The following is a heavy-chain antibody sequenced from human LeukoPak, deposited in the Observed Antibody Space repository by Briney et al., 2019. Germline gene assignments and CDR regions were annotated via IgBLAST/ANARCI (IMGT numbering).Heavy chain of an antibody. CDR3: ARGYYGSGSYYNRYYYYGMDV. CDR1: GGSISSGGYS. Sequence: SETLSLTCAVSGGSISSGGYSWSWIRQPPGKGLEWIGYIYHSGSTYYNPSLKSRVTISVDRSKSQFSLKLSSVTAADTAVYYCARGYYGSGSYYNRYYYYGMDVWGQGTTVTVSS. D-gene: IGHD3-10*01. J-gene: IGHJ6*02. V-gene: IGHV4-30-2*01. CDR2: IYHSGST.